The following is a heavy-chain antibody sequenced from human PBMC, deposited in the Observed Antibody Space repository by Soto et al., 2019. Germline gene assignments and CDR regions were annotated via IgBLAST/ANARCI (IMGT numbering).Heavy chain of an antibody. CDR3: ARNYYDSSALIFDY. CDR1: GFTFSRYE. CDR2: ISNRDNTM. D-gene: IGHD3-22*01. Sequence: GPLRLSCAASGFTFSRYEMNWVRQAPGKGLEWVSFISNRDNTMYYADSVKGRFTISRDNAKNSLYPQMNSLRAEDTAVYYCARNYYDSSALIFDYWGQGTLVTVSS. J-gene: IGHJ4*02. V-gene: IGHV3-48*03.